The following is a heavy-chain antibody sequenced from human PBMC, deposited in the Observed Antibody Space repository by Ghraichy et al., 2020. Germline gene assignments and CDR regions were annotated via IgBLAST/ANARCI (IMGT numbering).Heavy chain of an antibody. Sequence: SETLSLTCTVSGGSITSNYWSWIRQPPGKGLEWIAYIHYSGTTNYNPSLKSRVTMSVDTSKNQFSLKLNSVTAADTAVYYCARYLPDHDTFDIWGQGTMVTVSS. V-gene: IGHV4-59*01. D-gene: IGHD2/OR15-2a*01. J-gene: IGHJ3*02. CDR3: ARYLPDHDTFDI. CDR2: IHYSGTT. CDR1: GGSITSNY.